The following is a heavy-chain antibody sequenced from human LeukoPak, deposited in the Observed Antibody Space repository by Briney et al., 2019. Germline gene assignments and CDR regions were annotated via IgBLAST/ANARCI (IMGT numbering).Heavy chain of an antibody. Sequence: SGTLSLTCAVYGGSFSGYYWSWIRQPPGKGLEWIGEINHSGSTNYNPSLKSRVTISVDTSKNQFSLKLSSVTAADTAVYYCARVLRVRGVIYGMDVWGQGTTVTVSS. D-gene: IGHD3-10*01. CDR3: ARVLRVRGVIYGMDV. CDR1: GGSFSGYY. V-gene: IGHV4-34*01. J-gene: IGHJ6*02. CDR2: INHSGST.